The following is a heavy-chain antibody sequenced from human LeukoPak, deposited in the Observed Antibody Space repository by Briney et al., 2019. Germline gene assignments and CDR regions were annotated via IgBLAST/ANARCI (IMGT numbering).Heavy chain of an antibody. D-gene: IGHD6-6*01. Sequence: PGGSLRLSCAASGFTFSSYRMNWVRQAPGKGLEWVSSISSSSSYIYYADSVKGRYTISRDNAKNSLYLQMNSLKAVDTAVYYCARDIIAARPGNWFDPWGQGTLVTVSS. J-gene: IGHJ5*02. CDR1: GFTFSSYR. CDR3: ARDIIAARPGNWFDP. V-gene: IGHV3-21*01. CDR2: ISSSSSYI.